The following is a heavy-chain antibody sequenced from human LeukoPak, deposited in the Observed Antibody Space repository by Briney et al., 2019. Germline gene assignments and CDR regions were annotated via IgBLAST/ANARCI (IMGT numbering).Heavy chain of an antibody. Sequence: GGSLRLSCAASGFTFGSYGIHWVRQAPGKGLEWVAVISFDGKSRYYGDSVRGRFTISRDSSKNTMYLQMNSLRAEDTAVYYCAKDRNYVGTLDYWGQGTLVTVSS. D-gene: IGHD3-10*02. CDR2: ISFDGKSR. CDR3: AKDRNYVGTLDY. CDR1: GFTFGSYG. J-gene: IGHJ4*02. V-gene: IGHV3-30*18.